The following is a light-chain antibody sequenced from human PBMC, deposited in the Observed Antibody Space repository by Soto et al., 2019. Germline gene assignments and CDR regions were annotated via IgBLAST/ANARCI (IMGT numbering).Light chain of an antibody. J-gene: IGLJ1*01. V-gene: IGLV2-14*03. CDR2: DVT. CDR1: SSDVGGYNY. Sequence: SGLAQPASVSGSPGQSITISCTGTSSDVGGYNYVSWYQHHPGKALKLIIYDVTNRPSGVSNPFSGSKSGTTASLTISGLYPDEEADYYCGSYTTGNIRRIGVGTGTKVTVL. CDR3: GSYTTGNIRRIG.